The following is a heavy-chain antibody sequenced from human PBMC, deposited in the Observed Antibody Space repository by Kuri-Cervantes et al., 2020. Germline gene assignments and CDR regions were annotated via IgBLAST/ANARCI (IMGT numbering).Heavy chain of an antibody. CDR1: GFTFSSYW. J-gene: IGHJ4*02. Sequence: GGSLRLSCAASGFTFSSYWMSWVRQAPGKGLEWVANIKQDGSEKYYVDSVKGRFTISRDNAKNSLYLQMNSLRAEDTAVYYCARDQVPYSGYDSPFDYWGQGTLVTVSS. CDR2: IKQDGSEK. CDR3: ARDQVPYSGYDSPFDY. D-gene: IGHD5-12*01. V-gene: IGHV3-7*01.